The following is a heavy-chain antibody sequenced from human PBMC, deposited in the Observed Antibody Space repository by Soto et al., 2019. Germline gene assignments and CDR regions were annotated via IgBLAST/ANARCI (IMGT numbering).Heavy chain of an antibody. CDR3: ARHPPGIEVGGTSIWQKREYYYYYYMDR. J-gene: IGHJ6*03. V-gene: IGHV4-59*08. CDR2: IYYSGST. Sequence: QVQLQESGPGLVKPSETLSLTCTVSGGSISSYYWSWIRQPPGKGLEWIGYIYYSGSTNYNPSLKSRVTISVDTCKNKLHLKLNSGIAADTAVYYSARHPPGIEVGGTSIWQKREYYYYYYMDRWGKGTTVAVSS. CDR1: GGSISSYY. D-gene: IGHD6-13*01.